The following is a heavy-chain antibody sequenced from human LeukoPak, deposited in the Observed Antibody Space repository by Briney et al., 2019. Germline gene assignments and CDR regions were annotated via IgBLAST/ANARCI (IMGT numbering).Heavy chain of an antibody. D-gene: IGHD6-19*01. V-gene: IGHV3-23*01. CDR1: GFAFSSYA. CDR2: ISDSGGST. Sequence: GGSLRLSCAASGFAFSSYAMSWVRQAPGKGLEWVSAISDSGGSTYSVDSVKGRFIISRDNSMKTLYLQMNSLSAEDTVIYYCAKDLLGYSSGWFLNWFYPWGQGTLVTVSS. J-gene: IGHJ5*02. CDR3: AKDLLGYSSGWFLNWFYP.